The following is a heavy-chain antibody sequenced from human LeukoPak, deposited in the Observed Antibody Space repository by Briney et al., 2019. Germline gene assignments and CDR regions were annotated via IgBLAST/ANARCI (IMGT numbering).Heavy chain of an antibody. CDR2: INVDGSTT. CDR1: GFTFSSYW. V-gene: IGHV3-74*01. CDR3: AKAPNYGGLKNWFDP. Sequence: GGSLRLSCAASGFTFSSYWMYWVRQAPGKGLVWVSHINVDGSTTSYADSVKGRFTISRDNSKNTLYLQMNSLRAEDTAVYYCAKAPNYGGLKNWFDPWGQGTLVTVSS. J-gene: IGHJ5*02. D-gene: IGHD4-23*01.